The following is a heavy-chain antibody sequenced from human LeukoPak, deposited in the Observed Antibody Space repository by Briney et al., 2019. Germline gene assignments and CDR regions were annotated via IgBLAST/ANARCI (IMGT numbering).Heavy chain of an antibody. Sequence: PGGSLRLSCAASGFTVSSNYMSWVRQAPGKGLEWVSVIYSGGSTYYADSVKGRFTISRDNSKNTLYLQMNSLRAEDTAVYYCAKDLLGSSGYYYVLGYYFDYWGQGTLVTVSS. CDR1: GFTVSSNY. D-gene: IGHD3-22*01. CDR3: AKDLLGSSGYYYVLGYYFDY. J-gene: IGHJ4*02. CDR2: IYSGGST. V-gene: IGHV3-53*01.